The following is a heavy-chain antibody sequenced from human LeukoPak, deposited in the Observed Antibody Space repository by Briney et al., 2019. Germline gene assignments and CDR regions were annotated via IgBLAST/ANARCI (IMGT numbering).Heavy chain of an antibody. V-gene: IGHV4-4*07. Sequence: PSETLSLTCTVSGGSINNYYWSWIRQPAGKGLEWIGRIYTRGSTNYNPPLKSRVTMSVDTSKNQFSLKLSSVTAADTAVYYCARGRYCSADNCSGGDAFDIWGQGTMVSVSS. D-gene: IGHD2-15*01. CDR3: ARGRYCSADNCSGGDAFDI. J-gene: IGHJ3*02. CDR2: IYTRGST. CDR1: GGSINNYY.